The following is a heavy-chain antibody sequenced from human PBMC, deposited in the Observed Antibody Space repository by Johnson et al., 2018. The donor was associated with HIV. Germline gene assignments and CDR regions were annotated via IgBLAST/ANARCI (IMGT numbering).Heavy chain of an antibody. CDR3: ARDGSGNAFDI. J-gene: IGHJ3*02. CDR2: ISYDGSNK. CDR1: GFTFSSYA. Sequence: QVLLVESGGGVVQPGRSLRLSCAASGFTFSSYAMHWVRQAPGKGLEWVAVISYDGSNKYYADSVKGRFTISRDNAKNSLYLQMNSLRAEDTALYYCARDGSGNAFDIWGQGTMVTVSS. D-gene: IGHD2-15*01. V-gene: IGHV3-30*04.